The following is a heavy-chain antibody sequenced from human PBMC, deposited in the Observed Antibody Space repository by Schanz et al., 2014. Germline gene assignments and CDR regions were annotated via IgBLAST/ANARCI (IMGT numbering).Heavy chain of an antibody. CDR2: FDPEDVET. V-gene: IGHV1-24*01. J-gene: IGHJ4*02. CDR1: GYTLTDLS. Sequence: QVQLVQSGAEVKKPGASVKVSCKVSGYTLTDLSMHWVRQAPGKGLEWMGGFDPEDVETIYAQKFQGRVTMTRDTSTSTVYMELSSLRSEDTAVYYCARGTRVRTTDFWSGLYYFDYWGQGTLVTVSS. CDR3: ARGTRVRTTDFWSGLYYFDY. D-gene: IGHD3-3*01.